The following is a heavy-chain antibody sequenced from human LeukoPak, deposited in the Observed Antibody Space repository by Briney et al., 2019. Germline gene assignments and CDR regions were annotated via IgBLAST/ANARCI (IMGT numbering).Heavy chain of an antibody. D-gene: IGHD6-19*01. CDR1: GYTFTGDY. Sequence: ASVKVSCKASGYTFTGDYIHWVRQTPGQGLEWMGWINPNSGGANYAQNFQGRVTMTWDTSFTTAYMELIGLRSDDAAVYFCAREVYSSGWIDFWGQGTLVTVSS. CDR2: INPNSGGA. CDR3: AREVYSSGWIDF. J-gene: IGHJ4*02. V-gene: IGHV1-2*02.